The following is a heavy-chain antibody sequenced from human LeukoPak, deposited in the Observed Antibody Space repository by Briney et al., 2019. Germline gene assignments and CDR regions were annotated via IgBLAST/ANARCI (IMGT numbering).Heavy chain of an antibody. D-gene: IGHD5-24*01. CDR1: GGTFSSYA. J-gene: IGHJ4*02. V-gene: IGHV1-69*01. CDR3: ARAPDGYINGDFDY. CDR2: IIPIFGTA. Sequence: ASVRVSCKASGGTFSSYAISWVRQAPGQGLEWVGGIIPIFGTANYAQKFQGRVTITAVESTSTAYMELSSLRSEDTAVYYCARAPDGYINGDFDYWGQGTPVTVSS.